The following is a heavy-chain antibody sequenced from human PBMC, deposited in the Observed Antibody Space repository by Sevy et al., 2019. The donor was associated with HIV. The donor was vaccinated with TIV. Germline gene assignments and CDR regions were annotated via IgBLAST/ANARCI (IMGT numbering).Heavy chain of an antibody. CDR1: GYTFTSYD. D-gene: IGHD3-9*01. J-gene: IGHJ3*02. CDR2: MNPNSGNT. V-gene: IGHV1-8*01. Sequence: ASVKVSCKASGYTFTSYDINWVRQATGQGLEWMGWMNPNSGNTGYAQKFQGRVTMTRNTSISTAYMELSSLRSEDTAVYYCAIAVLRYFDWFPDAFDIWGQGTMVTVSS. CDR3: AIAVLRYFDWFPDAFDI.